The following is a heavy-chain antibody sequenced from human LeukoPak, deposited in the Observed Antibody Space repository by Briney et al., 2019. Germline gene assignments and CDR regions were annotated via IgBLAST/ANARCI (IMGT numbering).Heavy chain of an antibody. V-gene: IGHV4-59*11. CDR3: ARQQPSQYFDY. CDR2: IYYSGST. Sequence: SETLSLTCTVSGGSISSHYWSWLRQPPGKGLEWIGYIYYSGSTNYNPSLKSRVTITVDTSKNQFSLKLSSVTAADTAVYYCARQQPSQYFDYWGQGTLVTVSS. D-gene: IGHD6-13*01. CDR1: GGSISSHY. J-gene: IGHJ4*02.